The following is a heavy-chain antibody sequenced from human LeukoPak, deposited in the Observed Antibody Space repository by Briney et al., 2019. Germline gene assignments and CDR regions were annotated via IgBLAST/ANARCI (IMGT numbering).Heavy chain of an antibody. CDR1: GFTFDAYP. CDR3: AKDIGPYGSGSYSRDYSYGMDV. CDR2: ISWNSASI. V-gene: IGHV3-9*01. D-gene: IGHD3-10*01. Sequence: GRSLRLSCAASGFTFDAYPMHCVRQAPGQGLEWVSGISWNSASIGYAYSVKCRFTISRDNAKNSLHLQMNSLRAEDTALYYCAKDIGPYGSGSYSRDYSYGMDVWGQGTTVTVSS. J-gene: IGHJ6*02.